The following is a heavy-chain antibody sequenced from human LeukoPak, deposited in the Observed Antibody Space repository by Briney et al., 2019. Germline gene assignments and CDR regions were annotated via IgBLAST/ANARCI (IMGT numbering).Heavy chain of an antibody. J-gene: IGHJ5*02. CDR2: IYTSGST. D-gene: IGHD3-10*01. CDR1: GGFISSYY. Sequence: SETLSLTCTVSGGFISSYYWSWIRQPAGKGLEWIGRIYTSGSTNYNPSLKSRVTMSVDTSKNQFSLKLSSVTAADAAVYYCARAAYGSGFRNWFDPWGQGTLVTVSS. CDR3: ARAAYGSGFRNWFDP. V-gene: IGHV4-4*07.